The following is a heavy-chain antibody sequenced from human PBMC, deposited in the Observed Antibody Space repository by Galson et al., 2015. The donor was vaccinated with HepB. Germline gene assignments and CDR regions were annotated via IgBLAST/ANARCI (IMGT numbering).Heavy chain of an antibody. CDR1: GFTFSSYG. Sequence: SLRLSCAASGFTFSSYGMHWVRQAPGKGLEWVAVIWYDGSNKYYADSVKGRFTISRVNSKNTLYLQMNSLRAEDTAVYYCARDLEAPWAFDIWGQGTMVTVSS. CDR3: ARDLEAPWAFDI. CDR2: IWYDGSNK. V-gene: IGHV3-33*08. D-gene: IGHD3-3*01. J-gene: IGHJ3*02.